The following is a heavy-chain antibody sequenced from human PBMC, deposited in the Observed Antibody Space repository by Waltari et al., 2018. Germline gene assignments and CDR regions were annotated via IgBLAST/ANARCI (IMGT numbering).Heavy chain of an antibody. CDR3: ARIVGATPRFYFDY. CDR1: GYSISSGYY. Sequence: QVQLQESGPGLVKPSETLSLTCAVSGYSISSGYYWGWIRQHPGKGLEWIGSIYHSGSTYYNPSLKSRVTISVDTSKNQFSLKLSSVTAADTAVYYCARIVGATPRFYFDYWGQGTLVTVSS. CDR2: IYHSGST. J-gene: IGHJ4*02. V-gene: IGHV4-38-2*01. D-gene: IGHD1-26*01.